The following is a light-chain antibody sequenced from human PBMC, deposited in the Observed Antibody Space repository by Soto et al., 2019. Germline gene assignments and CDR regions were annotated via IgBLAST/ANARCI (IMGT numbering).Light chain of an antibody. V-gene: IGKV1-5*03. Sequence: DIQMTQSPSTLSASVGDRVTITCRASQSISSWLAWYQQKPGKAPKLLIYKASSLESGVPSRFSGSGSGTEFPLTISLLQPDGFATYYRQQDNSYSSWTFGQGTKVEIK. CDR2: KAS. J-gene: IGKJ1*01. CDR1: QSISSW. CDR3: QQDNSYSSWT.